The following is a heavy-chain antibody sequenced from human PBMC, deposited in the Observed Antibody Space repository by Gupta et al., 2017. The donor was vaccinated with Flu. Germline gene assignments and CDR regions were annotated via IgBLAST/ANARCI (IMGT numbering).Heavy chain of an antibody. CDR2: ISYDGSNK. CDR3: AKVEMATRGYFDY. Sequence: QVQLVESGGGVVQPGRSLSLSCSPSGFTFSIYCMHWVRQAPGKELEWVAVISYDGSNKYYADSVKGRFTISRDNSKNTLYLQMNSLRAEDTAVYYCAKVEMATRGYFDYWGQGTLVNVSS. V-gene: IGHV3-30*18. CDR1: GFTFSIYC. J-gene: IGHJ4*02. D-gene: IGHD5-24*01.